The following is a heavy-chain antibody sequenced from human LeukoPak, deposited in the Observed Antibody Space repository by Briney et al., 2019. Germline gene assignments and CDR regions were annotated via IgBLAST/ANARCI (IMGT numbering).Heavy chain of an antibody. Sequence: GGSLRLSCAASGFTFSSYAMSWVRQAQGKGLEWVSAISGSGGSTYYADSVKGRFTISRDNSKNTLYLQMNSLRAEDTAVYYCARVDYGDYAGWFDPWGQGTLVTVSS. D-gene: IGHD4-17*01. CDR1: GFTFSSYA. CDR3: ARVDYGDYAGWFDP. V-gene: IGHV3-23*01. J-gene: IGHJ5*02. CDR2: ISGSGGST.